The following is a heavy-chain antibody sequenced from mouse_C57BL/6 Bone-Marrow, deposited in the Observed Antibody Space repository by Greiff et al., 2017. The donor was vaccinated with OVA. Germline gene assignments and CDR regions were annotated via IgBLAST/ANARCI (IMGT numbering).Heavy chain of an antibody. CDR3: ARDYYGSSYEGY. V-gene: IGHV1-55*01. CDR1: GYTFTSYW. CDR2: IYPGSGST. Sequence: QVQLQQPGAELVKPGASVKMSCKASGYTFTSYWITWVKQRPGQGLEWIGDIYPGSGSTNYNEKFKSKATLTVDTSSSTAYMQLSSLTSEDSAVYYGARDYYGSSYEGYWGQGTTLTVSS. J-gene: IGHJ2*01. D-gene: IGHD1-1*01.